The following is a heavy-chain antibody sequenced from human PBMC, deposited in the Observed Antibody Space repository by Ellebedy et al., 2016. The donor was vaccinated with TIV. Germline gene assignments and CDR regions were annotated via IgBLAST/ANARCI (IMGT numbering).Heavy chain of an antibody. CDR2: IGDSGGGT. CDR1: GFTFSSYA. Sequence: GGSLRLXXAVSGFTFSSYAMNWVRQAPGKGLEWVSVIGDSGGGTYYADSVKGRFTISRDNSKNTLYLQMNSLRAEDTAVYYCAKGYCGGGSCSSRIDYWGQGTLVTVSS. CDR3: AKGYCGGGSCSSRIDY. J-gene: IGHJ4*02. V-gene: IGHV3-23*01. D-gene: IGHD2-15*01.